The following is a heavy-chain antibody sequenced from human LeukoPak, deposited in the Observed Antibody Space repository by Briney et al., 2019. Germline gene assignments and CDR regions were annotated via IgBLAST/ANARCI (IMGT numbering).Heavy chain of an antibody. Sequence: PGGSLRLSCAASGFTFNNAWMTWVRQAPGKGLEWVGRIKRQTDGGTTDYAAPVKGRFIISRDDSKNTLYLQMNSLKTEDTAVYYCTTGLFFPDWGQGTLVTVSS. CDR1: GFTFNNAW. CDR2: IKRQTDGGTT. CDR3: TTGLFFPD. D-gene: IGHD2/OR15-2a*01. V-gene: IGHV3-15*01. J-gene: IGHJ4*02.